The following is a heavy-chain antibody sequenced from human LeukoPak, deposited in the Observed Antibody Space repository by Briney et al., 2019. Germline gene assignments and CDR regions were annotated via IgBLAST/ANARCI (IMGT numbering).Heavy chain of an antibody. Sequence: GGSLRLSCESSGFTFSSYVMNWVRQAPGKGLEWVSYISVSSSNVYYADSVKGRFTISRDNAKNSLYLQMNSLRAEDTAVYYCARDLFYDSSGYQASYWYFDLWGRGTLVTVSS. V-gene: IGHV3-21*05. D-gene: IGHD3-22*01. CDR1: GFTFSSYV. CDR2: ISVSSSNV. CDR3: ARDLFYDSSGYQASYWYFDL. J-gene: IGHJ2*01.